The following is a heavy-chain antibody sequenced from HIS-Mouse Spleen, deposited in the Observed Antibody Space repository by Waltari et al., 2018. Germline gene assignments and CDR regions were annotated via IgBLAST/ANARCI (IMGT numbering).Heavy chain of an antibody. J-gene: IGHJ4*02. CDR2: IYYSGST. D-gene: IGHD5-12*01. CDR1: GGSISSSSYY. Sequence: QLQLQESGPGLVKPSETLSLTCTVSGGSISSSSYYWGWIRQPPGKGLEWIGSIYYSGSTYYNPSLKSRVTISVDTSKNQFSLKLSSVTAADTAVYYCARGTHSGYNERLDYWGQGTLVTVSS. V-gene: IGHV4-39*07. CDR3: ARGTHSGYNERLDY.